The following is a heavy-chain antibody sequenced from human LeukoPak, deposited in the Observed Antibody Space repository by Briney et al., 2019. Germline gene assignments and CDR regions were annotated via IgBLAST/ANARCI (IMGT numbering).Heavy chain of an antibody. D-gene: IGHD2/OR15-2a*01. Sequence: PGGSLRLSCAASGFTFNNYAMGWVRQAPAKGLEWVSGVSADGGSTYYADSVKGRFTISRDTSKNTLYLQVNSLGADDTAVYYCAKCLGISRTLFDYWGQGTLVTVSS. J-gene: IGHJ4*02. CDR2: VSADGGST. CDR1: GFTFNNYA. V-gene: IGHV3-23*01. CDR3: AKCLGISRTLFDY.